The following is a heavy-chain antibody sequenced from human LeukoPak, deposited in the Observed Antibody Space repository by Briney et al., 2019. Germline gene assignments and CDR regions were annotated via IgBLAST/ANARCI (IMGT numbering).Heavy chain of an antibody. V-gene: IGHV4-34*01. D-gene: IGHD5-12*01. CDR3: ARGVDIVATTVPGDY. CDR2: INHSGST. J-gene: IGHJ4*02. Sequence: SETLSLTCAVYGGSFSGYYWSWIRQPPGKGLEWIGEINHSGSTNYNPSLKSRVTTSVDTSKNQFSLKLSSVTAADTAVYYCARGVDIVATTVPGDYWGQGTLVTVSS. CDR1: GGSFSGYY.